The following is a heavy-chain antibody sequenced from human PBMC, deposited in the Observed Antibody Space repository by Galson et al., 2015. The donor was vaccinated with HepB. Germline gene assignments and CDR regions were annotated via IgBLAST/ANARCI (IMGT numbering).Heavy chain of an antibody. Sequence: SLRLSCAASGFTFSSYWMSWVRQAPGKGLEWVANIKQDGSEKYYVDSVKGRFTISRDNAKNSLYLQMNSLRDEDTAVYYCAREFTGYCSSTSCYEGMDVWGQGTTVTVSS. J-gene: IGHJ6*02. CDR3: AREFTGYCSSTSCYEGMDV. CDR1: GFTFSSYW. CDR2: IKQDGSEK. D-gene: IGHD2-2*01. V-gene: IGHV3-7*01.